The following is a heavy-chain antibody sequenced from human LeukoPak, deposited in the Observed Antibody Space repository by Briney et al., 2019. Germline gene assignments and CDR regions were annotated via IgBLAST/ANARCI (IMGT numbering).Heavy chain of an antibody. J-gene: IGHJ4*02. CDR3: ASSLTSLLDY. D-gene: IGHD3-10*01. CDR1: GFTFSNYW. V-gene: IGHV3-7*03. Sequence: GGSLRLSCAASGFTFSNYWMTWVRQAPGRGLEWVANINRDGSERYYVDSVKGRFTISRDDAKNSLYLQMNSLRAEDTAVYYCASSLTSLLDYWGQGTLVTVSS. CDR2: INRDGSER.